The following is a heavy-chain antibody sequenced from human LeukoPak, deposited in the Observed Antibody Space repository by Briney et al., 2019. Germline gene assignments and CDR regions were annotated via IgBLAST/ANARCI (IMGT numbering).Heavy chain of an antibody. V-gene: IGHV3-30*18. D-gene: IGHD2-8*01. CDR3: AKAPYCTNGVCYDY. CDR2: ISYVGGNK. CDR1: GFAFSSYG. Sequence: PGGSLSLSCAASGFAFSSYGMHWVRQAPGKGVEWVAVISYVGGNKYSADSVKGRFTTSRDNSKNTLYLQMNSLRAEDTAVYYCAKAPYCTNGVCYDYWGKGTLVTVSS. J-gene: IGHJ4*02.